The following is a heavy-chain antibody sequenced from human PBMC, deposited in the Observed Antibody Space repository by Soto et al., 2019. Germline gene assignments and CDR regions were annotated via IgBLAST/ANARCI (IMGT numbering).Heavy chain of an antibody. CDR2: ISSDSRTI. Sequence: GGSLRLSCVASGFSLSDYAVNWVRQAPGKGLEWVSFISSDSRTIYYADSVEGRFTVSRDNARNSVSPQMDSLRDEDAAVYYCARIKLVEWFFINVDVYDMDVWGQGTPVTVSS. V-gene: IGHV3-48*02. J-gene: IGHJ6*02. CDR3: ARIKLVEWFFINVDVYDMDV. D-gene: IGHD3-3*01. CDR1: GFSLSDYA.